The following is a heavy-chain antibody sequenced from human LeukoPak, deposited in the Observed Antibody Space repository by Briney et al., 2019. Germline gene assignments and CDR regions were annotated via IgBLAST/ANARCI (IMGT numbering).Heavy chain of an antibody. CDR1: GFTFSSYG. J-gene: IGHJ6*02. CDR2: ISYDGSNK. V-gene: IGHV3-30*18. Sequence: PGRSLRLSCAASGFTFSSYGMHWVRQAPGKGLEWVAVISYDGSNKYYADSVKGRFTISRDNSKNTLYLQMNSLRAEDTAVYYCAKDFNGIQLWTGYYYGMDVWGQGTTVTVSS. CDR3: AKDFNGIQLWTGYYYGMDV. D-gene: IGHD5-18*01.